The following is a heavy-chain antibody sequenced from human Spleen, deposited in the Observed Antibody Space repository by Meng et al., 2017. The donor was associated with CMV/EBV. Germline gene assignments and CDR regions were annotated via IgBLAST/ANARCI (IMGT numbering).Heavy chain of an antibody. CDR2: IYTSGST. CDR1: GGSISSYY. V-gene: IGHV4-4*07. D-gene: IGHD7-27*01. CDR3: ARVLGLGNIDY. J-gene: IGHJ4*02. Sequence: HRQGCAGFLKLSDTLTPPCTGSGGSISSYYWSWIRQPAGKGLEWIGRIYTSGSTNYNPSLKSRVTMSVDTSKNQFSLKLSSVTAADTAVYYCARVLGLGNIDYWGQGTLVTVSS.